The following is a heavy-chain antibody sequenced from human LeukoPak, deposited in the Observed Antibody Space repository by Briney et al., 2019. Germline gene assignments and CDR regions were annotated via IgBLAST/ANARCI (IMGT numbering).Heavy chain of an antibody. Sequence: GGSLRLSCAASGFTFSSYWMHWVRQAPGKGLVWVSRINSDGSSTSYADSVKGRFTISRDNSKNTLYVQMNSLRAEDTAVYYCAKIGQWPNWFDPWGQGTLVTVSS. CDR1: GFTFSSYW. J-gene: IGHJ5*02. CDR2: INSDGSST. D-gene: IGHD6-19*01. CDR3: AKIGQWPNWFDP. V-gene: IGHV3-74*01.